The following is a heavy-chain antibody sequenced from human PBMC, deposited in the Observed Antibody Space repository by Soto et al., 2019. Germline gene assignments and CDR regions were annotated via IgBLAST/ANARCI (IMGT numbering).Heavy chain of an antibody. CDR1: GYTFTNYA. V-gene: IGHV1-3*04. Sequence: ASVKVSCKASGYTFTNYAIHWVRQAPGQRLEWMGWINTGNGNTKSSQRFQGRVTISRDTSASTAYMELSSLRSEDTAVYYCARIGVIAGKYFDYWGQGTLVTVSS. CDR2: INTGNGNT. J-gene: IGHJ4*02. CDR3: ARIGVIAGKYFDY. D-gene: IGHD2-15*01.